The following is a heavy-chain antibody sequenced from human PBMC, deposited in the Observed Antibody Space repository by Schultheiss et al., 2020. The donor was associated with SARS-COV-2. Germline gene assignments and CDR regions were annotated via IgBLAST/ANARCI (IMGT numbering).Heavy chain of an antibody. V-gene: IGHV3-48*04. Sequence: GGSLRLSCAASGFSFTNAWMSWVRQAPGKGLEWVSYISSSSSTIYYADSVKGRFTISRDNAKNSLYLQMNSLRAEDTALYYCAKGGFGDYSDAFDIWGQGTMVTVSS. CDR1: GFSFTNAW. D-gene: IGHD2-15*01. J-gene: IGHJ3*02. CDR3: AKGGFGDYSDAFDI. CDR2: ISSSSSTI.